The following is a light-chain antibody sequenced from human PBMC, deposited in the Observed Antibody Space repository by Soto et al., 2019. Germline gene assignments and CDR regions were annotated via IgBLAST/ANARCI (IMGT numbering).Light chain of an antibody. CDR2: DVS. CDR1: QAIRSD. J-gene: IGKJ4*01. Sequence: EIVMTQSPVALSVSPGERATLSCRASQAIRSDLAWYQQKPGQAPRLLNSDVSTRATGIPARFNGSGSGTEFTLAISSLQFEDFAVYYCHQYNTWPLTFGGGTKVEIK. V-gene: IGKV3-15*01. CDR3: HQYNTWPLT.